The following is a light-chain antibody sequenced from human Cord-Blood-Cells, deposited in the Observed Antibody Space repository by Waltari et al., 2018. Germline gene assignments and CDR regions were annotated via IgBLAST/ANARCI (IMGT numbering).Light chain of an antibody. V-gene: IGLV1-47*01. J-gene: IGLJ3*02. CDR1: SSSIGSNY. CDR3: APWDDSLSGWV. Sequence: QSVLTQPPSASGTPGQRVTISCSGSSSSIGSNYVYWYQQLPGAAPKLLIYRNKQQPSGVPDPFPASKSGTSASLAISGLRSEDEAYYYCAPWDDSLSGWVFSGGTKLTVL. CDR2: RNK.